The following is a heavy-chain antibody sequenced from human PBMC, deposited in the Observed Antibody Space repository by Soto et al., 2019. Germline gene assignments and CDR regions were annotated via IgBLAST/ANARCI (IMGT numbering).Heavy chain of an antibody. D-gene: IGHD3-22*01. CDR3: ARGALGYDSRGYYFDY. CDR1: GYTFTTYG. CDR2: ISTYSGLT. J-gene: IGHJ4*02. Sequence: ASVKVSCKASGYTFTTYGIAWVRQAPGQGFEWMGWISTYSGLTKYAEKFQGRVTMTTDTSTSTADMELKTLRSDDTAVYFCARGALGYDSRGYYFDYWGQGTLVT. V-gene: IGHV1-18*01.